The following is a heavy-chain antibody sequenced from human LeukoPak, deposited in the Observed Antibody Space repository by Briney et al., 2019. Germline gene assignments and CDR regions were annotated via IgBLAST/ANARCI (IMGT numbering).Heavy chain of an antibody. Sequence: GGSLRLSCAAYGFTFSSYSMNWVRQAPGKGLEWVSSISSSSSYIYYADSVKGRFTISRDNAKNSLYLQMNSLRAEDTAVYYCARYGYNSWKLLDYWGQGTLVTVSS. CDR1: GFTFSSYS. V-gene: IGHV3-21*01. CDR2: ISSSSSYI. CDR3: ARYGYNSWKLLDY. J-gene: IGHJ4*02. D-gene: IGHD5-12*01.